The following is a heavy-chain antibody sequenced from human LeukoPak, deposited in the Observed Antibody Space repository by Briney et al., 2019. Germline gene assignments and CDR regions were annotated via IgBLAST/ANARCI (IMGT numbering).Heavy chain of an antibody. CDR3: AKNPQYYYDSSGFFEY. J-gene: IGHJ4*02. CDR1: GFTFSSYA. Sequence: GGSLRLSCEVSGFTFSSYAMSWVRQAPGKGLEWVSVISGSGGSTYYADSVKGRFTISRDNSKNTLYLQMNSLRAEDTAVYYCAKNPQYYYDSSGFFEYWGQGTLVTVSS. D-gene: IGHD3-22*01. V-gene: IGHV3-23*01. CDR2: ISGSGGST.